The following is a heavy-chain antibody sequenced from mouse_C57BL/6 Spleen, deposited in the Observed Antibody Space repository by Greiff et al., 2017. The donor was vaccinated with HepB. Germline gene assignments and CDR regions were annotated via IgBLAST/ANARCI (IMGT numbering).Heavy chain of an antibody. CDR2: INPGSGGT. D-gene: IGHD1-1*01. CDR1: GYAFTNYL. Sequence: VQLQQSGAELVRPGTSVKVSCKASGYAFTNYLIEWVLQWPGPGLEWIGVINPGSGGTNYNEKFKGKATLTADISSSTAYMHLSSLTSEDSAVYFCARGMSSSYYAMDYWGQVTSVTVAS. V-gene: IGHV1-54*01. CDR3: ARGMSSSYYAMDY. J-gene: IGHJ4*01.